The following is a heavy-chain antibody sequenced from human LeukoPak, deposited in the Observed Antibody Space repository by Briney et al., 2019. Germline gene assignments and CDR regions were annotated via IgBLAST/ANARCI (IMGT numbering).Heavy chain of an antibody. J-gene: IGHJ4*02. V-gene: IGHV3-7*05. Sequence: PGGSLRLSCAASGFTFSSYWMSWVRQAPGKGLEWVANIKEDGSDKYYVDSVKGRFTISRDNAKNSLYVQMNSLRAEDTAMCYCARYRKYDSSGYEPRLDYWGQGTLVTVSS. CDR3: ARYRKYDSSGYEPRLDY. CDR2: IKEDGSDK. D-gene: IGHD3-22*01. CDR1: GFTFSSYW.